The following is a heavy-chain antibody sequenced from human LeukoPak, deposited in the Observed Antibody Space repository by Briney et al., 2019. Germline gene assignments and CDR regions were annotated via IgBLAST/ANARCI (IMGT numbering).Heavy chain of an antibody. D-gene: IGHD2-15*01. CDR1: GASISDYW. CDR3: ASAPSGCGGTCPFDS. CDR2: VYADADRDS. J-gene: IGHJ4*02. Sequence: SETLSLTCTVPGASISDYWWSWIRQPAGKGLEWIGRVYADADRDSNYNPSLRSRVTVSVDTSTNQFSLKLISVTAADTAVYYCASAPSGCGGTCPFDSWGQGTLVTVPS. V-gene: IGHV4-4*07.